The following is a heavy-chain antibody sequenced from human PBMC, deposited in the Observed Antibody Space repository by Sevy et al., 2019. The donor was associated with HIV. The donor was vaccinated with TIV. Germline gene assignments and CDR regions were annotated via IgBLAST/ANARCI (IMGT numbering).Heavy chain of an antibody. D-gene: IGHD6-13*01. CDR2: ISYDGKNA. Sequence: GGSLRLSCAGSGFTFYNYGIHWVRQAPGKGLEWVTMISYDGKNANYADSVKGRFTISRDNSKNTVYLQMNSLRPDDTAIYYCAKDRSGSWSVDYWGQGTLVTVSS. CDR3: AKDRSGSWSVDY. V-gene: IGHV3-30*18. CDR1: GFTFYNYG. J-gene: IGHJ4*02.